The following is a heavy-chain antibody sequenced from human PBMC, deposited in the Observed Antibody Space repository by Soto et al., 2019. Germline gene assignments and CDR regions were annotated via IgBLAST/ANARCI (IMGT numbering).Heavy chain of an antibody. V-gene: IGHV3-7*01. J-gene: IGHJ4*02. Sequence: EVQLVESGGGLVQPGGSLRLPCAASGFTFSTYWMTWVRQPPGKGLEWVANMDQDGSERYYVDSVRGRFTVSRDNAKNSLYLQMNSLRAGDTAVYYCVCGGNFFIYWGQGTLVTVSP. CDR1: GFTFSTYW. CDR3: VCGGNFFIY. D-gene: IGHD3-16*01. CDR2: MDQDGSER.